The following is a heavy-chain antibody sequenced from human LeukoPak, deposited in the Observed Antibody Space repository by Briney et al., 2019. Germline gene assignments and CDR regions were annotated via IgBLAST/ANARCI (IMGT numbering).Heavy chain of an antibody. CDR2: IYDSGST. J-gene: IGHJ4*02. CDR3: ASSPYYYDSSGYYFDY. CDR1: GGSIRSSYYY. Sequence: SETLSLTCTVSGGSIRSSYYYRGWIRQPPGKGLERIGRIYDSGSTYYNPSLKSRVTISVDRSKNQFSLKLSSVTAADTAVYYCASSPYYYDSSGYYFDYWGQGTLVTVSS. V-gene: IGHV4-39*07. D-gene: IGHD3-22*01.